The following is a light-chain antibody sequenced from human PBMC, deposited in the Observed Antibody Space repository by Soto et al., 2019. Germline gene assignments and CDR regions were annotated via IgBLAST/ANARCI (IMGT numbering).Light chain of an antibody. Sequence: DIQMTQSPSSLSASVGDRVTISCRASQSISNHLNWYQHKPGKAPKVLIYAASSLQGGVPSRFSGSGSGTDFTLTINSLQPEDFATYYYQQSYSTPFTFGPGTKVDIK. J-gene: IGKJ3*01. CDR3: QQSYSTPFT. V-gene: IGKV1-39*01. CDR1: QSISNH. CDR2: AAS.